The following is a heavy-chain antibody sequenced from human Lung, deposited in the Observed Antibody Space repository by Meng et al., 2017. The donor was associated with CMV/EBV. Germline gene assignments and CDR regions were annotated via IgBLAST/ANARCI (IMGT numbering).Heavy chain of an antibody. CDR1: GFTFSSYA. J-gene: IGHJ4*02. Sequence: GGSXRLXCAASGFTFSSYAMSWVRQAPGKGLEWVSAISGSGGSTYYADSVKGRFTISRDNSKNTLYLQMNSLRAEDTAVYYCAKRLGGLLSSDADLGYWVQGTXVTVSS. CDR3: AKRLGGLLSSDADLGY. CDR2: ISGSGGST. D-gene: IGHD3-10*01. V-gene: IGHV3-23*01.